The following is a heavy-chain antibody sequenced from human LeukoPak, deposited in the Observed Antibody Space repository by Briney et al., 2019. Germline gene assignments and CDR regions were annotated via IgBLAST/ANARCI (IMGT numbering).Heavy chain of an antibody. Sequence: PGGSLRLSCAVSGFTVTDNYMSWDRQAPGKGLQWVSVIYPDGRTYYADSVKGRFTISRDISRNTLLLQMNNLRADDTAVHYCARTNPVYGDYDYWGRGTLVTVSS. D-gene: IGHD4-17*01. CDR1: GFTVTDNY. J-gene: IGHJ4*02. CDR3: ARTNPVYGDYDY. CDR2: IYPDGRT. V-gene: IGHV3-53*01.